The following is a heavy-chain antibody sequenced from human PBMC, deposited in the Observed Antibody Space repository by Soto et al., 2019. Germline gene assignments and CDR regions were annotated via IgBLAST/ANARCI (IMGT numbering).Heavy chain of an antibody. D-gene: IGHD4-4*01. CDR3: ARDGKSNYNWYFDL. J-gene: IGHJ2*01. V-gene: IGHV3-30-3*01. CDR2: ISYDGSNK. Sequence: QVQLVESGGGVVQPGRSLRLSCAASGFTFSSYAMHWVRQAPGKGLEWVAVISYDGSNKYYADSVKGRFTISRDNSKNTLSLQMNSLRAEDTAVYYCARDGKSNYNWYFDLWGRGTLVTVSS. CDR1: GFTFSSYA.